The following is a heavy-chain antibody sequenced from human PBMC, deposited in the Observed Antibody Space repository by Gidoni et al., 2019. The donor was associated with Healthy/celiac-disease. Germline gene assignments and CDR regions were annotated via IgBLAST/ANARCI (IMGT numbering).Heavy chain of an antibody. J-gene: IGHJ2*01. V-gene: IGHV3-21*01. D-gene: IGHD3-3*01. Sequence: EVQLVESGRGLVTPGGSLRLSCPASGFTLRSDSMTWCRQAPGKGLEWVSSISSSSSYIYYADSVKGRFTISRDNAKNSLYLQMNSLRAEDTAVYYCARDAKYYDFWSGYYEVGYFDLWGRGTLVTVSS. CDR2: ISSSSSYI. CDR1: GFTLRSDS. CDR3: ARDAKYYDFWSGYYEVGYFDL.